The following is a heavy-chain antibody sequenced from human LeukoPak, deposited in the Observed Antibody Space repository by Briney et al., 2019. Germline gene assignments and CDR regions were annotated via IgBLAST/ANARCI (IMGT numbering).Heavy chain of an antibody. CDR3: TGGGDTTFDY. CDR2: IAVSADNT. CDR1: GFTFTNFA. Sequence: GGSLRLSCAGSGFTFTNFAMSWFRQAPGKGLEWVSAIAVSADNTYYADSVKGRFTISRDNSKNTLYLQMNSLRGEDTAVYYCTGGGDTTFDYWGQGTLVTV. V-gene: IGHV3-23*01. D-gene: IGHD4-17*01. J-gene: IGHJ4*02.